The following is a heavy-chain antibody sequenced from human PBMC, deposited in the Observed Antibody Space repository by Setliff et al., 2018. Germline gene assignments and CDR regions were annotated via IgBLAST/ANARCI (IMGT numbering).Heavy chain of an antibody. CDR2: LHTSGST. J-gene: IGHJ4*02. V-gene: IGHV4-61*02. Sequence: SEPLSLTCAVSGGSISSGSYYWSWIRQPAGKGLEWVGRLHTSGSTNYNPSLKSRATISVDTSKNQFSLNLSSVTAADTAVYFCARDNTIVGATDYWGQGTLVTVS. D-gene: IGHD1-26*01. CDR3: ARDNTIVGATDY. CDR1: GGSISSGSYY.